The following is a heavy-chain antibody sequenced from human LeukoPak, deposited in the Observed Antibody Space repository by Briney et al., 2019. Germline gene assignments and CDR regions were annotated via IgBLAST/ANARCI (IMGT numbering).Heavy chain of an antibody. CDR3: ARDVAIWFGEYYDI. D-gene: IGHD3-10*01. J-gene: IGHJ3*02. CDR1: GFTFSSYG. Sequence: GGTLRLSCAASGFTFSSYGMSWVRQAPGRGLEWVSRINSDGSYTSYAGSVKGRFTISRDNAENTLYLQMNSLRAEDTALYYCARDVAIWFGEYYDIWGQGTMVTVSS. CDR2: INSDGSYT. V-gene: IGHV3-74*01.